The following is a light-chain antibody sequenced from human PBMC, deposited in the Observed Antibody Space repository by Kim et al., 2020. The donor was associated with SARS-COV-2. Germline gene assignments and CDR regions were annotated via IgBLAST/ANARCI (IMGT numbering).Light chain of an antibody. V-gene: IGKV3-20*01. Sequence: EFVLTQSPGTLSLSPGERATLSCRASQSISSSYLAWYQQKPGQAPRLLIYGASSRVTGIPDRFSGSGSGTDFILTISGLEPEDFAVYYCQQQWTFGQGTKVDIK. CDR2: GAS. CDR3: QQQWT. J-gene: IGKJ1*01. CDR1: QSISSSY.